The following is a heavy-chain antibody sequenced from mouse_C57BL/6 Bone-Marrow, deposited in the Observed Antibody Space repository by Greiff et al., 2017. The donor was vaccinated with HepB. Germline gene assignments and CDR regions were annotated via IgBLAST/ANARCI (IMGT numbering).Heavy chain of an antibody. J-gene: IGHJ3*01. Sequence: QVQLQQSGAELARPGASVKLSCKASGYTFTSYGISWVKQRTGQGLEWIGEIYPRSGNTYYNEKFKGKATLTADKSSSTAYMELRSLTSGDSAVFFCARLGGFAYWGQGTLVTVSA. CDR2: IYPRSGNT. CDR3: ARLGGFAY. CDR1: GYTFTSYG. V-gene: IGHV1-81*01.